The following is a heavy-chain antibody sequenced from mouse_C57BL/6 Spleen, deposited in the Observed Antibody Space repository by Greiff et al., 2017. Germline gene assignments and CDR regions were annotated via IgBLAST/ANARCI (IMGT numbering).Heavy chain of an antibody. J-gene: IGHJ1*03. Sequence: VQLQQPGAELVKPGASVKLSCKASGYTFTSYWMHWVKQRPGQGLEWIGMIHPNSGSTNYNEKFKSKATLTVDKSSSTAYMQLSSLTSEDSAVYYCARYYGKGYFDVWGTGTTVTVSS. D-gene: IGHD2-1*01. CDR2: IHPNSGST. V-gene: IGHV1-64*01. CDR1: GYTFTSYW. CDR3: ARYYGKGYFDV.